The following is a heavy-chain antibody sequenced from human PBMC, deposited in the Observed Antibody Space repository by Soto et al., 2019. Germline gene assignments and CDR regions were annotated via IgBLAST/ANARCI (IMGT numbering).Heavy chain of an antibody. CDR2: MSYDGSAK. V-gene: IGHV3-30*02. J-gene: IGHJ4*02. D-gene: IGHD3-10*02. CDR1: GFIFSNNG. CDR3: AIVRVADSPLDH. Sequence: GGSLRLSCEGSGFIFSNNGMHWVRQAPGKGLEWVAFMSYDGSAKFLADSVKGRFTISRDNYKSTLFLHMSSLRAEDTAMYYCAIVRVADSPLDHWGQGTLVTVSS.